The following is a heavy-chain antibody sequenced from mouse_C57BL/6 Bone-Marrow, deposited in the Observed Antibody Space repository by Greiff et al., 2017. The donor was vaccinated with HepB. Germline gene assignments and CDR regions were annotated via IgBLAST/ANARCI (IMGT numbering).Heavy chain of an antibody. CDR2: IYPGSGNT. D-gene: IGHD2-5*01. Sequence: VQLKESGAELVRPGASVKLSCKASGYTFTDYYINWVKQRPGQGLEWIARIYPGSGNTYYNEKFKGKATLTAEKSSSTAYMQLSSLTSEDSAVYFCARKYSNYNWYFDVWGTGTTVTVSS. V-gene: IGHV1-76*01. CDR1: GYTFTDYY. J-gene: IGHJ1*03. CDR3: ARKYSNYNWYFDV.